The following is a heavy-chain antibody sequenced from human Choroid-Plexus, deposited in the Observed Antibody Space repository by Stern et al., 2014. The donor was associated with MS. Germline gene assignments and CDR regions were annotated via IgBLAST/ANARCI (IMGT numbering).Heavy chain of an antibody. CDR2: VSYDGSNK. D-gene: IGHD2/OR15-2a*01. V-gene: IGHV3-30*18. Sequence: VQLAESGGGVVQPGRPLRLSCGASGFTLGSCAMHWVRQAPGKGLEWVAGVSYDGSNKYYADSVKGRFTISRDNSQNTLYMQMSSLRPEDTAVYYCAKDRQYLTYFFDHWGQGSLVTVSS. CDR1: GFTLGSCA. CDR3: AKDRQYLTYFFDH. J-gene: IGHJ5*02.